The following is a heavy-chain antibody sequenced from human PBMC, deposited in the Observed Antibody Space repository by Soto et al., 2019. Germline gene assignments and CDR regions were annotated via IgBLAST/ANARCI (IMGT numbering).Heavy chain of an antibody. CDR1: GFTFHTYG. Sequence: PGGSLRLSCAASGFTFHTYGMHWVRQIPGKGLQWVAIIWYDGGIKYYADSVRGRFTISRDNSKNTLYLQMNRLRDEDTAVYYCARIDCTGDNCNPYYHYGMDVWGQGTTVTVSS. V-gene: IGHV3-33*01. CDR3: ARIDCTGDNCNPYYHYGMDV. CDR2: IWYDGGIK. D-gene: IGHD2-8*02. J-gene: IGHJ6*02.